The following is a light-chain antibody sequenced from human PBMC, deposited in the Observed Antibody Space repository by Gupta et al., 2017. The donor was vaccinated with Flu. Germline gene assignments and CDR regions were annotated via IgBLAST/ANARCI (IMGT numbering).Light chain of an antibody. CDR2: GAS. CDR1: QSASSRY. Sequence: GTLYMSPGERATFSCRASQSASSRYSPSYQHNPGQAPRLLLYGASGRATDIPDRLSGTGSETDFTLTISRLDLADFPVYYCQQDGSSPRTFAQWTKLEIK. V-gene: IGKV3-20*01. J-gene: IGKJ1*01. CDR3: QQDGSSPRT.